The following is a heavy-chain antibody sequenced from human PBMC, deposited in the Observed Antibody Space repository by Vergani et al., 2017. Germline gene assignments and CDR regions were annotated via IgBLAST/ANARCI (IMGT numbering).Heavy chain of an antibody. CDR3: ARDRGDTALIRGAYFDY. J-gene: IGHJ4*02. D-gene: IGHD5-18*01. Sequence: QAQLQESGPGLVKPSETLSLTCHVFGVSVTDYYWNWIRQPPGKGLEWIGYIYYSENTYYNPSLKSRVAMSVDTSKNQFSLKVTSVTAADTAVYFCARDRGDTALIRGAYFDYWGQGTLVTVSS. V-gene: IGHV4-30-4*08. CDR2: IYYSENT. CDR1: GVSVTDYY.